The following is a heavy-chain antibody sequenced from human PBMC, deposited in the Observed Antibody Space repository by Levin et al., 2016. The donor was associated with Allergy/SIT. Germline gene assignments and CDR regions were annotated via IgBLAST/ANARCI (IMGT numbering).Heavy chain of an antibody. J-gene: IGHJ6*03. Sequence: WIRQSPSRGLEWLGRTYYRSKWYNDYAVSVKSRITINPDTSKNQFSLQLNSVTPEDTAVYYCARDREILEWLHPPWEYYYYMDVWGKGTTVTVSS. CDR3: ARDREILEWLHPPWEYYYYMDV. D-gene: IGHD3-3*01. CDR2: TYYRSKWYN. V-gene: IGHV6-1*01.